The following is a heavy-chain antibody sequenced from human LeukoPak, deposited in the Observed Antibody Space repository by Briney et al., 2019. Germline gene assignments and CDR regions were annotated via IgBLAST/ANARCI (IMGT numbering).Heavy chain of an antibody. V-gene: IGHV3-7*03. CDR1: GVTFSNYW. J-gene: IGHJ5*02. CDR3: AKKYSTGLDP. Sequence: GGSLRLSCAASGVTFSNYWMTWVRQAPGKGLEWVANIKQDGSEKYYVVSVKGRFTISRDNAKNSLYLQMNSLRAEDTAIYYCAKKYSTGLDPWGQGTLVTVSS. D-gene: IGHD1-26*01. CDR2: IKQDGSEK.